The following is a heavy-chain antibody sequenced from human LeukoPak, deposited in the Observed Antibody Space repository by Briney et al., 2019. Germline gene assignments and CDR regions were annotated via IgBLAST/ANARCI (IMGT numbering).Heavy chain of an antibody. D-gene: IGHD3-10*01. CDR2: IYTSGST. CDR3: ARDLQRARYYGSVDDAFDI. J-gene: IGHJ3*02. V-gene: IGHV4-61*02. CDR1: GGSISSGSYY. Sequence: SETLSLTCTVSGGSISSGSYYWSWIRQPAGKGLEWIGRIYTSGSTNYNPSLESRVTISVDTSKNQFSLKLSSVTAADTAVYYCARDLQRARYYGSVDDAFDIWGQGTMVTVSS.